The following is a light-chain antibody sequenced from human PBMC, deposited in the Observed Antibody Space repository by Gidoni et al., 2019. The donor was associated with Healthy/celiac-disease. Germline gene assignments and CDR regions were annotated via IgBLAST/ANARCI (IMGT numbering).Light chain of an antibody. CDR1: SSDVGGYNY. J-gene: IGLJ2*01. CDR3: SSYTSSSTLV. CDR2: EVS. Sequence: SALTQPASVSGSPGQSITISCTETSSDVGGYNYVSWYQQHPGKAPKLMIYEVSNRPSGVSNRFSGSKSGNTASLTISGLQAEDEADYYCSSYTSSSTLVFGGGTKLTVL. V-gene: IGLV2-14*01.